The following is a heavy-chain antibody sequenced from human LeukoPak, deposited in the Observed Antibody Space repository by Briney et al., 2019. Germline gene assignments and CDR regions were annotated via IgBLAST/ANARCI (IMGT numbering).Heavy chain of an antibody. CDR3: AKENSPWCYYDSSGPNYFDY. CDR2: ISGSGGST. V-gene: IGHV3-23*01. J-gene: IGHJ4*02. Sequence: GGSLRLSCAASGFTFSSYAMSWVRQAPGKGLEWVSAISGSGGSTYYADSVKGRFTISRDNSKNTLYLQMNSLRAEDTAVYYCAKENSPWCYYDSSGPNYFDYWGQGTLVTVSS. D-gene: IGHD3-22*01. CDR1: GFTFSSYA.